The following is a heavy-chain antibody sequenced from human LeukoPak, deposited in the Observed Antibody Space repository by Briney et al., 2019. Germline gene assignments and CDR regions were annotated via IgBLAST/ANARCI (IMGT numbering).Heavy chain of an antibody. J-gene: IGHJ6*03. CDR3: ARETYYDYVWGSYRYNFYYYYMDV. Sequence: GGSLRLSCAASGFTFSDHYMDWVRQAPGKGLEWVGRTRNKANTYTTEYAASVKGRFTISRDDSKNSLYLQMNSLRAEDTAVYYCARETYYDYVWGSYRYNFYYYYMDVWGKGTTVTVSS. D-gene: IGHD3-16*02. V-gene: IGHV3-72*01. CDR1: GFTFSDHY. CDR2: TRNKANTYTT.